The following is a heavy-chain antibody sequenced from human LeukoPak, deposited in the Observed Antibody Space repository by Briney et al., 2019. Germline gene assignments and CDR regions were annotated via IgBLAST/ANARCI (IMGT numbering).Heavy chain of an antibody. D-gene: IGHD3-10*01. V-gene: IGHV1-69*05. Sequence: SVKVSCKASGGTFSSYAISWGRHAPAQGLDWMGRIIPIFGTANYAQKFQGRVTITTDESTSTAYMELGSLRSEDTAVYYCARESMVRGVNNSDYWGEGTLVTVSS. J-gene: IGHJ4*02. CDR1: GGTFSSYA. CDR3: ARESMVRGVNNSDY. CDR2: IIPIFGTA.